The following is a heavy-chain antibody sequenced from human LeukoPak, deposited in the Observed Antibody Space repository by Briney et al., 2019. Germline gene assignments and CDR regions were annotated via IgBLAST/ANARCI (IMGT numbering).Heavy chain of an antibody. V-gene: IGHV3-23*01. D-gene: IGHD6-13*01. CDR1: GFTFSSYG. CDR3: AKDLDGDFSSWYGFDY. CDR2: ISGSGGST. J-gene: IGHJ4*02. Sequence: PGGTLRLSCAASGFTFSSYGMSWVRQAPGKGLEWVSAISGSGGSTYYADSVKGRFTISRDNSKNTLYLQMNSLRADDTAVYYCAKDLDGDFSSWYGFDYWGQGTLVTVSS.